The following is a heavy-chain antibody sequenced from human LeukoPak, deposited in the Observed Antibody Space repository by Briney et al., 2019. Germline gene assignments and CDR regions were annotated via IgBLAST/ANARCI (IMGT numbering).Heavy chain of an antibody. J-gene: IGHJ5*02. CDR1: GFRFSSYS. CDR3: ARDATVASSPNWFDP. CDR2: ITRGSSTR. Sequence: GGSLRLSCAASGFRFSSYSMHWVRQASGKGLDWVSSITRGSSTRYYADSVKGRFTISRDDGKTSLYLHMNSLRVDDTAVYFRARDATVASSPNWFDPWGQGTLVTVSS. D-gene: IGHD6-19*01. V-gene: IGHV3-48*01.